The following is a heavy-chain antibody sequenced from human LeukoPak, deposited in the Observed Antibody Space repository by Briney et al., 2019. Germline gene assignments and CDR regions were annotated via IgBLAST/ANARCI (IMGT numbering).Heavy chain of an antibody. D-gene: IGHD6-6*01. CDR3: AKDSSSSGFDY. CDR2: IWYDGSNK. Sequence: GGSLRLSCAASGFTFSSYGMHWVRQAPGKGLEWVAVIWYDGSNKYYADSVKGRFTISRDNSRNTLYLQMNSLRAEDTAVYYCAKDSSSSGFDYWGQGTLVTVSS. J-gene: IGHJ4*02. CDR1: GFTFSSYG. V-gene: IGHV3-33*06.